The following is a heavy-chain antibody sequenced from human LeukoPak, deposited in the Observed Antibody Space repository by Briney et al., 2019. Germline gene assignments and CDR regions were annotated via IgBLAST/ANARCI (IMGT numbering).Heavy chain of an antibody. Sequence: PGGSLRLSCAASGFTFSSYEMNWVRQAPGKGLEWVSYISSSGSAIHYADSVKGRFTISRDNAKNSLHLQMNSLRAEDTAVYYCARAPTSYYYAMDVWGQGTTVTVSS. CDR2: ISSSGSAI. V-gene: IGHV3-48*03. CDR1: GFTFSSYE. J-gene: IGHJ6*02. CDR3: ARAPTSYYYAMDV.